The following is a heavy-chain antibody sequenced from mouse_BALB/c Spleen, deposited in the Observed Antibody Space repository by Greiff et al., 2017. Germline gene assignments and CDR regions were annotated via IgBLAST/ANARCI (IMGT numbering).Heavy chain of an antibody. D-gene: IGHD2-1*01. CDR3: AIYGNYGAMDY. CDR2: IWGDGST. J-gene: IGHJ4*01. V-gene: IGHV2-6-7*01. Sequence: VNVVESGPGLVAPSQSLSITCTVSGFSLTGYGVNWVRQPPGKGLEWLGMIWGDGSTDYNSALKSRLSISKDNSKSQVFLKMNSLQTDDTARYYCAIYGNYGAMDYWGQGTSVTVSS. CDR1: GFSLTGYG.